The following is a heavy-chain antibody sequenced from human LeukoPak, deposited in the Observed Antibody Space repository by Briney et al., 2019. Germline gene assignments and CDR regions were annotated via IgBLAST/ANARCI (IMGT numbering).Heavy chain of an antibody. Sequence: KPSQTLSLTCTVSGGSISSGGYYWSRIRQHPGKGLEWIGYIYYSGSTYYNPSLKSRVTISVDTSKNQFSLKLSSVTAADTAVYYCARESPWQYSSSDWGQETLVTVSS. V-gene: IGHV4-31*03. CDR1: GGSISSGGYY. CDR2: IYYSGST. CDR3: ARESPWQYSSSD. D-gene: IGHD6-13*01. J-gene: IGHJ4*02.